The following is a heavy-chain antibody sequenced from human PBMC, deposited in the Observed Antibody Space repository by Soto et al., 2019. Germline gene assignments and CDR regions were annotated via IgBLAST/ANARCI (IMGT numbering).Heavy chain of an antibody. Sequence: SETLSLTCTVSGDSISSYYWSWIRQPPGKGLEWIGFIYHSGSTNYSPSLKSRVTLSVDTSENQFSLKLSSVTAADTAVYYCARRRSGPTFFDYWGLGTLVTVSS. J-gene: IGHJ4*02. V-gene: IGHV4-59*08. D-gene: IGHD3-10*01. CDR2: IYHSGST. CDR1: GDSISSYY. CDR3: ARRRSGPTFFDY.